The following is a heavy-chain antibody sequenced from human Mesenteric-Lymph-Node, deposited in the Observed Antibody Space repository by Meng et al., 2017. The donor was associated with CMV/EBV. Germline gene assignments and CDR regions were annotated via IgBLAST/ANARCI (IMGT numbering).Heavy chain of an antibody. J-gene: IGHJ4*02. V-gene: IGHV4-31*02. CDR3: ARGLGGSYYGPFDY. CDR1: GGSISSGGYY. Sequence: SGGSISSGGYYWSWIRQHPGKGLGWIGYIYYSGSTYYNPSLKSRVTMSIDTSKNQFSLKLSSVTAADTAVYYCARGLGGSYYGPFDYWGQGTLVTVSS. CDR2: IYYSGST. D-gene: IGHD1-26*01.